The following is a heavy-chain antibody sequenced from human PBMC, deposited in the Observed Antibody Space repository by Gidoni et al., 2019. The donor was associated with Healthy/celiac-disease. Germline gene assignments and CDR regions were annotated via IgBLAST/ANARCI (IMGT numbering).Heavy chain of an antibody. Sequence: QVQLVQAGAEVKKPWSSVKVSCKASGGTFSSYAISWVRQAPGQGLEWMGGIIPIIGTANYAQKFQGRVTITADESTSTAYMELSSLRSEDTAVYYCARTVVVAAIGYFDYWGQGTLVTVSS. CDR1: GGTFSSYA. V-gene: IGHV1-69*01. D-gene: IGHD2-15*01. CDR3: ARTVVVAAIGYFDY. CDR2: IIPIIGTA. J-gene: IGHJ4*02.